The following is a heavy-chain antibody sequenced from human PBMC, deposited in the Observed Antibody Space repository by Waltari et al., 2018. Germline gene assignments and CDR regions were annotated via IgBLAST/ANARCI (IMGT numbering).Heavy chain of an antibody. CDR1: GFTFSSYG. V-gene: IGHV3-30*18. J-gene: IGHJ6*02. CDR3: AKIAVDGMDV. Sequence: QVQLVESGGGVVQPGRSRRLACAASGFTFSSYGMHWVRQAPGKGLEWVAVISYDGSNKYYADSVKGRFTISRDNSKNTLYLQMNSLRAEDTAVYYCAKIAVDGMDVWGQGTTVTVSS. D-gene: IGHD6-19*01. CDR2: ISYDGSNK.